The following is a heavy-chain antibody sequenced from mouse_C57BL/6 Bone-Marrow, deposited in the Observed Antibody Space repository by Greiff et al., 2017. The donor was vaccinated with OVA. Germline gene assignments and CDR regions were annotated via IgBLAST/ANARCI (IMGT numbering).Heavy chain of an antibody. V-gene: IGHV1-61*01. CDR1: GYTFTSYW. CDR3: ARRWLLYFDY. CDR2: IYPSDSET. D-gene: IGHD2-3*01. Sequence: QVQLKQPGAELVRPGSSVKLSCKASGYTFTSYWMDWVKQRPGQGLEWIGNIYPSDSETHYNQKFKDKATLTVDKSSSTAYMQLSSLTSEDSAVYYCARRWLLYFDYWGQGTTLTVSS. J-gene: IGHJ2*01.